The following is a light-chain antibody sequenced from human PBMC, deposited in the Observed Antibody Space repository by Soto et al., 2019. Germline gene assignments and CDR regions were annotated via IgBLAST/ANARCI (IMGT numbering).Light chain of an antibody. CDR3: QQGHSMPFT. V-gene: IGKV1-39*01. J-gene: IGKJ3*01. CDR2: AVS. Sequence: DIQMTQSPSSLSASVGDRVTITCRASQSITNSLNWYQHKPGKAPTLVVYAVSSLQSGVPSRFSGSGSGTDFTLTISSLQPEDFATYFCQQGHSMPFTFGPGTKVDIK. CDR1: QSITNS.